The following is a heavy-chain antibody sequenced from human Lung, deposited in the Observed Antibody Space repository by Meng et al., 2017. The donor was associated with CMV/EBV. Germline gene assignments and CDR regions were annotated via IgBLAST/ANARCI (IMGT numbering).Heavy chain of an antibody. D-gene: IGHD6-13*01. Sequence: QVHLSHAEPGLGKPLRTVSLACTSSGAAFTRYYWRWVRQPAGKGLEWIGRISASGNTRYNPSLKSRVTMSVDTSKNQFSLKLSCVTAAGTAVYYCARDFGSSWYPNWFDPWGQGTLVTVSS. J-gene: IGHJ5*02. CDR1: GAAFTRYY. CDR2: ISASGNT. CDR3: ARDFGSSWYPNWFDP. V-gene: IGHV4-4*07.